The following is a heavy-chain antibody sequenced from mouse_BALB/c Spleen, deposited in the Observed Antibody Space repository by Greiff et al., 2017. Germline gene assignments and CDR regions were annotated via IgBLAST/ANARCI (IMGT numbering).Heavy chain of an antibody. CDR1: GFSLTSYG. CDR2: IWAGGST. D-gene: IGHD1-2*01. J-gene: IGHJ4*01. V-gene: IGHV2-9*02. Sequence: VMLVESGPGLVAPSQSLSITCTVSGFSLTSYGVHWVRQPPGKGLEWLGVIWAGGSTNYNSALMSRLSISKDNSKSQVFLKMNSLQTDDTAMYYCAGLITTAHYDAMDYWGQGTSVTVSS. CDR3: AGLITTAHYDAMDY.